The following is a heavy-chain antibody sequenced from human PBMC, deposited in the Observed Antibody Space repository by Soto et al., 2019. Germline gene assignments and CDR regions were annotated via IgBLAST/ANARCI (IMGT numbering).Heavy chain of an antibody. D-gene: IGHD1-1*01. CDR3: ARGRYGDY. Sequence: QVHLVQSGAEVKKPGASVKGSCKASGYTFTSYGITWVRPAPGEGLEWMGWISAHNGNTDYAQKLQGRVIVTRDTSTSTAYMELRSLRSDDTAVYYCARGRYGDYWGQGALVTVSS. V-gene: IGHV1-18*01. CDR1: GYTFTSYG. J-gene: IGHJ4*02. CDR2: ISAHNGNT.